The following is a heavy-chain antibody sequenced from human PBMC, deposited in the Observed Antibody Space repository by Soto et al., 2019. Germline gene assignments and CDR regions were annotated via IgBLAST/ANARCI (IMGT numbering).Heavy chain of an antibody. Sequence: EVQLVESGGGLVKPGGSLRVSCAASGFTFSNYTMNWVRQAPGKGLEWVSAIGGSSLYIYYADSVEGRFTISRDNAKQSLYLQMNSLGAEDTAVYYCARANYDFWSGSSNYFGMDVWGQGTAVTVSS. CDR3: ARANYDFWSGSSNYFGMDV. J-gene: IGHJ6*02. D-gene: IGHD3-3*01. CDR2: IGGSSLYI. V-gene: IGHV3-21*01. CDR1: GFTFSNYT.